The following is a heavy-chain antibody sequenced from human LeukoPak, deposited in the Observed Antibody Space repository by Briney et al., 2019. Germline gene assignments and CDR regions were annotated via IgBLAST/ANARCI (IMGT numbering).Heavy chain of an antibody. Sequence: ASVKVSCKTSAYSLTDYYMHWVRQAPGQGLEWMGWINPNSGGTSSAQKFQGRVTMTRDTSITTVYMEVSWLTSDDTAIYYCARADRLHGGPYLIGPWGQGTLVTVSS. CDR1: AYSLTDYY. CDR2: INPNSGGT. J-gene: IGHJ5*02. V-gene: IGHV1-2*02. CDR3: ARADRLHGGPYLIGP. D-gene: IGHD2-21*01.